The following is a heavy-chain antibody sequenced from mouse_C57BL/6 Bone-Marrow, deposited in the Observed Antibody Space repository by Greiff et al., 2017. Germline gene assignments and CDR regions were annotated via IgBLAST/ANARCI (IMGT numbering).Heavy chain of an antibody. J-gene: IGHJ3*01. CDR1: GYTFTSYW. CDR3: TRLEDGYYPAWFAY. D-gene: IGHD2-3*01. V-gene: IGHV1-5*01. Sequence: EVQLQQSGTVLARPGASVKMSCKTSGYTFTSYWMHWVKQRPGQGLEWIGAIYPGNSDTSYNQKFKGKAKLTAVTSASTAYMELSSLTNEDSAVXYCTRLEDGYYPAWFAYWGQGTLVTVSA. CDR2: IYPGNSDT.